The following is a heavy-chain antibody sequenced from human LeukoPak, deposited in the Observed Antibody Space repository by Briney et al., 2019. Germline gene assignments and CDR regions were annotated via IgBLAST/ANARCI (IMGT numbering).Heavy chain of an antibody. D-gene: IGHD2-15*01. V-gene: IGHV1-2*02. CDR1: GYIFTAYY. CDR3: ARESPCSGDGCHARLDY. CDR2: INPSSGAT. Sequence: ASVKVSFKASGYIFTAYYVHWVRQAPGQGLEYLGWINPSSGATTFVPEFQGRVTMTRDTSASTAYMELSSLRSEDTAVYYCARESPCSGDGCHARLDYWGQGTLVTVSS. J-gene: IGHJ4*02.